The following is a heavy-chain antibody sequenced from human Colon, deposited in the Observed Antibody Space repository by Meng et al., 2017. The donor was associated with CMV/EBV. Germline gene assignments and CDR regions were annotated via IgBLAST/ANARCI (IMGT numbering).Heavy chain of an antibody. Sequence: GGSLRLSGAASGFTFSSYSRNWVRQAPGKGLEWVSSISRSSSYIYYADSVKGRFTISRDNSKNTLYLQMNSLRAEDTAVYYCAKSSKAIGAFDYWGQGTLVTVSS. CDR2: ISRSSSYI. J-gene: IGHJ4*02. V-gene: IGHV3-21*04. CDR3: AKSSKAIGAFDY. CDR1: GFTFSSYS. D-gene: IGHD2-2*01.